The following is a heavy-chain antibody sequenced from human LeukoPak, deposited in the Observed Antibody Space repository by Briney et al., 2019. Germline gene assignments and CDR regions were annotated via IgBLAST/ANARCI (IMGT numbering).Heavy chain of an antibody. CDR2: IYISGST. J-gene: IGHJ3*02. Sequence: PSQTLSLTCTVSGGSISSGSYYWSWIRQPAGKGLEWIGRIYISGSTNYNPSLTSRVTISVDTSKNQFSLQLNSVTPEDTAVYYCARDRHDYGDPNPDVFDMWGQGTMVTVSS. CDR1: GGSISSGSYY. V-gene: IGHV4-61*02. CDR3: ARDRHDYGDPNPDVFDM. D-gene: IGHD4-17*01.